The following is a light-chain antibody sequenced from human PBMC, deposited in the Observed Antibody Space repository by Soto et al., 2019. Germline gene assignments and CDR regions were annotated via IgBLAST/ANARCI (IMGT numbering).Light chain of an antibody. J-gene: IGKJ4*01. CDR3: QQRSNWPPVT. V-gene: IGKV1D-13*01. CDR1: LGVRTT. CDR2: DVS. Sequence: AIQLTQSPSSLSASVGDRVTITCRASLGVRTTLAWYQQRPGQAPKLLIYDVSTLESGVPSRFSGSGFGTDFTLTINSLQPEDSATYYCQQRSNWPPVTFGGGTKVEIK.